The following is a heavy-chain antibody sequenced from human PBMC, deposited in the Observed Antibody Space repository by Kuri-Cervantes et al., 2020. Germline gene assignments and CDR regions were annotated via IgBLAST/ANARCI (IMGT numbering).Heavy chain of an antibody. V-gene: IGHV3-9*01. CDR1: GFTFDDYA. CDR2: ISWNSGSI. Sequence: GGSLRLSCAASGFTFDDYAMHWVRQAPGKGLEWVSGISWNSGSIGYADSVKGRFTISRDNAKNSLYLQMNSLRAEDTAVYYCARIPRGSSVYDDYYYIDVWGKGTTVTVSS. CDR3: ARIPRGSSVYDDYYYIDV. D-gene: IGHD5/OR15-5a*01. J-gene: IGHJ6*03.